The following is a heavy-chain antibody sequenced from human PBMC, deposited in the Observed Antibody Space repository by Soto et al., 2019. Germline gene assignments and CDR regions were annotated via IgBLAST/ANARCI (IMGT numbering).Heavy chain of an antibody. Sequence: SETLSLTCTVSGGSISSSSYYWGWIRQPPGKGLEWIGSIYYSGSTYYNPSLKSRVTISVDTSKNQFSLKLSSVTAADTAVYYCARPMAARPSWFDPWGQGTLVTVSS. CDR2: IYYSGST. CDR1: GGSISSSSYY. D-gene: IGHD6-6*01. V-gene: IGHV4-39*01. CDR3: ARPMAARPSWFDP. J-gene: IGHJ5*02.